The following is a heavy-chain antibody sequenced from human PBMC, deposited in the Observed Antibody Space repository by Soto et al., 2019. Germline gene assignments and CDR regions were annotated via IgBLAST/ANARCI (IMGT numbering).Heavy chain of an antibody. Sequence: QITLKESGPTLVKPTQTHTLNCTVSEFSLTTSGVGVGWSRQPPGKALEWLALIYRDDDQRYSPSLKNRLTITKDTSKNQVVLTMTNMDPVDTATYYCARYYYDSSGYHFDYWGQGTLVTVSS. CDR3: ARYYYDSSGYHFDY. J-gene: IGHJ4*02. V-gene: IGHV2-5*02. CDR2: IYRDDDQ. D-gene: IGHD3-22*01. CDR1: EFSLTTSGVG.